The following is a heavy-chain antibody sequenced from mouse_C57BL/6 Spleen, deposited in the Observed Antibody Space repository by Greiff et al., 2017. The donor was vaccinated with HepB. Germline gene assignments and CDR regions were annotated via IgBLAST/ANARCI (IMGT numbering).Heavy chain of an antibody. CDR2: INPSSGYT. J-gene: IGHJ3*01. V-gene: IGHV1-4*01. CDR1: GYTFTSYT. CDR3: ARGNSSGFAY. Sequence: QVQLQQSGAELARPGASVKMSCKASGYTFTSYTMHWVKQRPGQGLEWIGYINPSSGYTKYNEKFKDKATVTADKSSSTAYMQLSSLTSEDSAVYYCARGNSSGFAYWGQGTLVTVSA. D-gene: IGHD3-2*02.